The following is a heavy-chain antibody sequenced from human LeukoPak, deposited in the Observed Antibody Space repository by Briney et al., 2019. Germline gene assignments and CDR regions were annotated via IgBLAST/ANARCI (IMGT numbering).Heavy chain of an antibody. D-gene: IGHD3-3*01. CDR2: FDPEDGET. Sequence: ASVKVSCKVSGYTLTELSMHWVRQAPGKGLEWMGGFDPEDGETIYAQKFQGRVTMTEDTSTDTAYMELSSLRSEDTAVYYCARANDLNYYYGMDVWGQGTTVTVSS. CDR3: ARANDLNYYYGMDV. V-gene: IGHV1-24*01. CDR1: GYTLTELS. J-gene: IGHJ6*02.